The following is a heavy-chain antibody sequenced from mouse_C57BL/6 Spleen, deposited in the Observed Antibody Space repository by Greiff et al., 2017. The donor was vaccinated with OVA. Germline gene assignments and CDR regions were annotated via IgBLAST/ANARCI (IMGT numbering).Heavy chain of an antibody. Sequence: EVQLVESGGGLVKPGGSLKLSCEASGFTFSSYAMSWVRQTPEKRLEWVATISDGGSYTYYPDNVKGRFTFSRDNAKNNLYLQMGHLKSEDTARYYCARERGGNPYYIDYWGQGTTLTVSS. J-gene: IGHJ2*01. V-gene: IGHV5-4*01. CDR1: GFTFSSYA. D-gene: IGHD1-1*02. CDR3: ARERGGNPYYIDY. CDR2: ISDGGSYT.